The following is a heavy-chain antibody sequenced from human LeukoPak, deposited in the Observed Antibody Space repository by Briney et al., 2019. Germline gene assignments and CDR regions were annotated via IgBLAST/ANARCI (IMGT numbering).Heavy chain of an antibody. Sequence: GGTLRLSCAASGFTFSSYGMSWVRQAPGKGLEWVSAISGSGGSTYYADSVKGRFTISRDSSKNTLYLQMNSLRAEDTAVYYCAKAGYYDSSGYLAYWGQGTLVTVSS. D-gene: IGHD3-22*01. CDR3: AKAGYYDSSGYLAY. CDR2: ISGSGGST. J-gene: IGHJ4*02. CDR1: GFTFSSYG. V-gene: IGHV3-23*01.